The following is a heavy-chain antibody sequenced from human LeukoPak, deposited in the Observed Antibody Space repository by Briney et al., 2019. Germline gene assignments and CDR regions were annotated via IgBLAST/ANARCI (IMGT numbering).Heavy chain of an antibody. CDR3: ARGAQTYYDKAPVDY. CDR1: GGSFIGYY. J-gene: IGHJ4*02. Sequence: SETLSLTCAAYGGSFIGYYWSWIRQPPGKGLEGIGEINHSGSTNYNPSLQSRVTISVDTSKSQFSLKLNSMTAADTAVYYCARGAQTYYDKAPVDYWGQGTLVTVSS. D-gene: IGHD3-22*01. CDR2: INHSGST. V-gene: IGHV4-34*01.